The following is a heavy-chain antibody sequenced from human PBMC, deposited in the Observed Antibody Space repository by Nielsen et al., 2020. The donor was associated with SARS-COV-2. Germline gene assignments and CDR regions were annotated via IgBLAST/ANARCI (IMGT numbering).Heavy chain of an antibody. Sequence: GGSLRLSCGASGFTFSTYDMHWVRQATGKGLEWASGIDTGGNTYYPVSVKGRFSITRENARNSWYLQMNSLRAEDTAVYDCARSTYGNWFDPWGQGTLVTVSS. V-gene: IGHV3-13*04. D-gene: IGHD3-16*01. CDR2: IDTGGNT. CDR3: ARSTYGNWFDP. CDR1: GFTFSTYD. J-gene: IGHJ5*02.